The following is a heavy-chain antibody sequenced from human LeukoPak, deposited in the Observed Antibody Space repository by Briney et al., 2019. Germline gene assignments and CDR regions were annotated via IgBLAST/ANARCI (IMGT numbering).Heavy chain of an antibody. D-gene: IGHD2-2*01. CDR1: GFTFSNAW. V-gene: IGHV3-15*01. Sequence: GGSLRLSCAASGFTFSNAWMSWVRQAPGKGLEWVGRIKSKTDGGTTDYAAPVKGRFTISRDDSKNTLYLQMNSLKTKDTAVYYCTTPGVVVPAAIIHYYYYMDVWAKGPRSPSP. CDR2: IKSKTDGGTT. J-gene: IGHJ6*03. CDR3: TTPGVVVPAAIIHYYYYMDV.